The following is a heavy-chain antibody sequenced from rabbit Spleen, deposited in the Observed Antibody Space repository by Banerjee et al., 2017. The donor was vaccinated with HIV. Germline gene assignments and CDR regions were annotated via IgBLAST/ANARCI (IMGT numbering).Heavy chain of an antibody. D-gene: IGHD4-2*01. CDR1: GFDFSSNA. CDR3: VRDLVGSDSDFDL. CDR2: INAVTGRA. Sequence: QEQLVESGGGLVQPEGSLTLTCKASGFDFSSNAMCWVRQAPGKRPEWIACINAVTGRAVYASWAKGRFTFSKTSSTTVTLQMTSLTAADTATYFCVRDLVGSDSDFDLWGPGTLVTVS. J-gene: IGHJ4*01. V-gene: IGHV1S45*01.